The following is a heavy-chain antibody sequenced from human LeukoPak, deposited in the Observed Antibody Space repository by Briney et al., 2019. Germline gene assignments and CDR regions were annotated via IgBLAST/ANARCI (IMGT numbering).Heavy chain of an antibody. Sequence: GGSLRLSCAASGFTVSSNYMSWVRQAPGKGLEWVSVIYSGGSTYYADSVKGRFTISRDNSKNTLYLQMNSLRAEDTAVYYCARATPPRYDYVWGSYRYCGWYFDLWGRGTLVTVSS. CDR3: ARATPPRYDYVWGSYRYCGWYFDL. D-gene: IGHD3-16*02. J-gene: IGHJ2*01. CDR2: IYSGGST. CDR1: GFTVSSNY. V-gene: IGHV3-66*01.